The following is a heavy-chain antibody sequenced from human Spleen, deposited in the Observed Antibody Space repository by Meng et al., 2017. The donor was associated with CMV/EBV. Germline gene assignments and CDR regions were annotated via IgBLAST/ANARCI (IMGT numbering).Heavy chain of an antibody. V-gene: IGHV4-39*07. CDR2: IYYTGGT. CDR3: ARARFDY. J-gene: IGHJ4*02. CDR1: GGSISSSTYY. Sequence: SETLSLTCTVSGGSISSSTYYWGWIRQPPGKGLEWIGNIYYTGGTQYSPSLKSRVTISIDTSKNQFSLKLSSVTAADTAVYYCARARFDYWGQGTLVTVSS.